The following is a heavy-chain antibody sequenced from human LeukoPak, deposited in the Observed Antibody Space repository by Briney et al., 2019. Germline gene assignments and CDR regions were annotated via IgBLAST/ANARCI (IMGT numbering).Heavy chain of an antibody. V-gene: IGHV3-33*01. CDR3: ARAGLGAAADV. D-gene: IGHD6-13*01. CDR1: GFTFSNYG. J-gene: IGHJ4*02. CDR2: IWYDGSNK. Sequence: PGRSLRLSCAASGFTFSNYGIHWVRQAPGRGLEWVALIWYDGSNKYYADSVKGRFTISRDNSKNTLDLQMNSLSAEDTAVYYCARAGLGAAADVWGQGTLVTVSS.